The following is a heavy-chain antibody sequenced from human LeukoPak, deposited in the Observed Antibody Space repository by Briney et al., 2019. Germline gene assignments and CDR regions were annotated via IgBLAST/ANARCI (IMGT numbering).Heavy chain of an antibody. CDR1: GYTFTNYD. D-gene: IGHD2-15*01. V-gene: IGHV1-18*01. CDR2: ISGYTGDT. Sequence: ASVKVSCKTSGYTFTNYDIYWVRQAPGQGLECMGWISGYTGDTKYAQILQGRFTVTTDTSTNTAYMELRSLTYDDTAVYYCARAGYCGDGGCRGGSAFDAWGQGTMVTVSS. J-gene: IGHJ3*01. CDR3: ARAGYCGDGGCRGGSAFDA.